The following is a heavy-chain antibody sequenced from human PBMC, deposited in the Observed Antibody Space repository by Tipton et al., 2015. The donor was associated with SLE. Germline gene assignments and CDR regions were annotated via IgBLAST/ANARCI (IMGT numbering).Heavy chain of an antibody. V-gene: IGHV4-4*02. Sequence: TLSLTCAVSGASISSNNWWSWVRQSPGKGLEWIGEISHRGTTNYNPSLKSRVTISLDMSKNQFSLNLNSVTAADTAVYYCARLLTAAGTHFYDYWGQGTLVTVSS. CDR2: ISHRGTT. CDR1: GASISSNNW. J-gene: IGHJ4*02. D-gene: IGHD6-13*01. CDR3: ARLLTAAGTHFYDY.